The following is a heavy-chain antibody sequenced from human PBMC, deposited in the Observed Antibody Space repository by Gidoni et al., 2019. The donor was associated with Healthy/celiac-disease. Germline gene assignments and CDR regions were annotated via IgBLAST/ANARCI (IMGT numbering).Heavy chain of an antibody. CDR1: GYSISSGYY. Sequence: QVQLQESGPGLVKPSETLSLTCAVPGYSISSGYYWGWLRQPPGKGLEWIGSIYHSGSTYYNPSLKSRVTISVDTSKNQFSLKLSSVTAADTVAYYCARAGYSSSWYAYWGQGTLVTVSS. CDR2: IYHSGST. D-gene: IGHD6-13*01. CDR3: ARAGYSSSWYAY. V-gene: IGHV4-38-2*01. J-gene: IGHJ4*02.